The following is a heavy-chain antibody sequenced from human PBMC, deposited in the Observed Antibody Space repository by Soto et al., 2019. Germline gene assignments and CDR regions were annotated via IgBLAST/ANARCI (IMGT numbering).Heavy chain of an antibody. J-gene: IGHJ5*02. D-gene: IGHD2-15*01. CDR1: GYTFTSYG. Sequence: ASVKVSCTASGYTFTSYGISWVRQAPGQGLEWMGWISAYNGNTNYAQKLQGRVTMTTDTSTSTAYMELRSLRSDDTAVYYCARAGYCSGGSCSYKNWFDPWGQGTLVTVSS. V-gene: IGHV1-18*01. CDR2: ISAYNGNT. CDR3: ARAGYCSGGSCSYKNWFDP.